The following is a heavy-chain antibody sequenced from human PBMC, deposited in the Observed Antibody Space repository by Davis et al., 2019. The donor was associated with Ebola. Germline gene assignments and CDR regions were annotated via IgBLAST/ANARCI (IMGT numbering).Heavy chain of an antibody. D-gene: IGHD3-10*01. CDR3: ARFGWGAY. V-gene: IGHV4-59*11. J-gene: IGHJ4*02. CDR2: IYDSGRT. CDR1: DGSISSHS. Sequence: PSETLSLTCTFSDGSISSHSWNWFRQPPGKGLEWIGLIYDSGRTNYNPSLTSRVTISADTSKNQFSLNLSSLTAADTAVYFCARFGWGAYWGQGTLVTVSA.